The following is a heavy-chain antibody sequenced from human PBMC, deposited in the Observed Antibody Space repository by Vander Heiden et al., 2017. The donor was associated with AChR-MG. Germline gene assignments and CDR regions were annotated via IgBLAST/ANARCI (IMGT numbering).Heavy chain of an antibody. V-gene: IGHV3-9*01. J-gene: IGHJ4*02. CDR1: GCTFEDYA. Sequence: EVQLVESGGGLVQPGRSLRLSCAASGCTFEDYAIHWVRQAPGKGLEWVSGISWGSGTIDYADSVKGRFTISRDNAKNSLHLQMNSLRTEDTALYYCVKVNGAFDKSYFFDYWGQGTLVTVSS. D-gene: IGHD4-17*01. CDR3: VKVNGAFDKSYFFDY. CDR2: ISWGSGTI.